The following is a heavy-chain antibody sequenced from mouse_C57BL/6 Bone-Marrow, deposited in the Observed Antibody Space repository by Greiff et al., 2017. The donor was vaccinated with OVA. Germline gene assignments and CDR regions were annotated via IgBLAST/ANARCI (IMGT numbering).Heavy chain of an antibody. CDR2: IDPETGGT. J-gene: IGHJ4*01. CDR3: TRCDGCYLYAMDY. CDR1: GYTFTDYE. Sequence: QVQLQQSGAELVRPGASVTLSCKASGYTFTDYEMHWVKQTPVHGLEWIGAIDPETGGTAYNQKFKGKAILTADKSSSTAYMELRSLTSEDSAVYYCTRCDGCYLYAMDYWGQGTSVTVSS. V-gene: IGHV1-15*01. D-gene: IGHD2-3*01.